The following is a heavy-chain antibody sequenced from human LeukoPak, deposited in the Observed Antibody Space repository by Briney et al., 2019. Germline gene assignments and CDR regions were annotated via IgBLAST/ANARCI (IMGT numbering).Heavy chain of an antibody. J-gene: IGHJ4*02. CDR2: INPVSGGT. CDR3: ARDLSSTPHWELDY. V-gene: IGHV1-2*06. CDR1: GYTFSCYY. Sequence: ASVKVSCKTSGYTFSCYYIHWVRQGPGQGLEWMGRINPVSGGTNYAQQFQGRVTMTRDTSISTVYMEVTSLISDDTAVYYCARDLSSTPHWELDYWGQGTRVTVSS. D-gene: IGHD1-26*01.